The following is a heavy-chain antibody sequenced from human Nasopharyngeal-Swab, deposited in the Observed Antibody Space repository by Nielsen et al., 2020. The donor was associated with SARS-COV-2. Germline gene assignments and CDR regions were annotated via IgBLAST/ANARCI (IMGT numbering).Heavy chain of an antibody. CDR3: ARVGATNRNYFDY. CDR2: ISGSGGST. D-gene: IGHD1-26*01. V-gene: IGHV3-23*01. Sequence: GGSLRLSCAASRFTFSSYAMSWVRQAPGKGLEWVSAISGSGGSTYYADSVKGRFTISRDNSKNTLYLQMNSLRAEDTAVYYCARVGATNRNYFDYWGQGTLVTVSS. CDR1: RFTFSSYA. J-gene: IGHJ4*02.